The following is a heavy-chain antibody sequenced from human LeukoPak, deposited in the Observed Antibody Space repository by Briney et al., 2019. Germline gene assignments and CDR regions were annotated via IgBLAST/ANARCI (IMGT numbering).Heavy chain of an antibody. V-gene: IGHV1-69*05. Sequence: GSSVKVSCKASGGTFSSYAISWVRQAPGQGLEWMGGSIPIFGTANYAQKFQGRVTITTDESTSTAYMELSSLRSEDTAVYYCARAGYCSSTSCYLFDPWGQGTLVTVSS. CDR3: ARAGYCSSTSCYLFDP. CDR1: GGTFSSYA. CDR2: SIPIFGTA. D-gene: IGHD2-2*01. J-gene: IGHJ5*02.